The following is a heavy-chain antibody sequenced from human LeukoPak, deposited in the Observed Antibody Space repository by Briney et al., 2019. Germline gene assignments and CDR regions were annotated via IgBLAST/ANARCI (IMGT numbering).Heavy chain of an antibody. J-gene: IGHJ3*02. CDR3: ARWGSIVVVPAAMNAFDI. CDR2: ISAYNGNT. CDR1: GYTLTSYG. D-gene: IGHD2-2*01. V-gene: IGHV1-18*01. Sequence: ASVKVSCKASGYTLTSYGISWVRQAPGQGLEWMGWISAYNGNTNYAQKLQGRVTMHTDTSPSTAYMELRSLRSDDTAVYYCARWGSIVVVPAAMNAFDIWGQRTMVTVSS.